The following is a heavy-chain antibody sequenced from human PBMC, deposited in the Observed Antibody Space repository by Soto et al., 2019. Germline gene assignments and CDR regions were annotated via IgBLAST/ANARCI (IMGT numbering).Heavy chain of an antibody. J-gene: IGHJ4*02. CDR1: GGSISSSSYY. D-gene: IGHD6-19*01. CDR3: ARHEDQWPQDY. CDR2: IYYSGST. Sequence: QLQLQESGPGLVKPSETLSLTCTVSGGSISSSSYYWGWIRQPPGKGLEWIGSIYYSGSTYYNPSLKSRVTISVDTSKNQFSLKLSSVTAADTAVYYCARHEDQWPQDYWGQGTLVTVSS. V-gene: IGHV4-39*01.